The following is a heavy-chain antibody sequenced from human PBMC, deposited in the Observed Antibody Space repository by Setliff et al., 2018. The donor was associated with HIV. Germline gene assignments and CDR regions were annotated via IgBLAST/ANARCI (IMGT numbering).Heavy chain of an antibody. J-gene: IGHJ4*02. V-gene: IGHV3-11*05. CDR3: AKVRSSSWYDYLDY. D-gene: IGHD6-13*01. CDR1: GFTFRNYC. Sequence: GGSLRLSCAASGFTFRNYCMSWVRQAPGKGLEWVSYISRSSNYINYADSVKGRFTISRDNAKNSLYLQVNSLRAEDTALYYCAKVRSSSWYDYLDYWGQGTLVTVSS. CDR2: ISRSSNYI.